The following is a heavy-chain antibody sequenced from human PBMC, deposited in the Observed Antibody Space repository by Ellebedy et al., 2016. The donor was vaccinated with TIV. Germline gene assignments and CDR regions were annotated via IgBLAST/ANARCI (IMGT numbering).Heavy chain of an antibody. J-gene: IGHJ6*02. CDR1: GGSISRSSYY. D-gene: IGHD2-15*01. CDR3: ARDRSGGGGSGHYYYGMDV. V-gene: IGHV4-39*07. Sequence: SETLSLTXTVSGGSISRSSYYWGWIRQPPGKGLEWIASIYYSGSTYYNPSRKSRVNISVDTSKNQFSLKLSTVTAADKAVYYCARDRSGGGGSGHYYYGMDVWGQGTTVTVSS. CDR2: IYYSGST.